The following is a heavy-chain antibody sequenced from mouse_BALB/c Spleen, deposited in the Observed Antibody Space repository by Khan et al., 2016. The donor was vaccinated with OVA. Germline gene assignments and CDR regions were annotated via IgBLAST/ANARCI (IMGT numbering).Heavy chain of an antibody. Sequence: QVQLKQSGPGLVAPSQNLSLTCTVSGFSLSDYGVSWIRQPPGKGLEWLGVIWGGGSTYYNSDLKSRLSISKDNSKSQVFLKMSSLQSDDTAMFCCAKGVWSYYYTLDYWGQGTSVTVSS. J-gene: IGHJ4*01. V-gene: IGHV2-6-5*01. CDR3: AKGVWSYYYTLDY. CDR2: IWGGGST. CDR1: GFSLSDYG.